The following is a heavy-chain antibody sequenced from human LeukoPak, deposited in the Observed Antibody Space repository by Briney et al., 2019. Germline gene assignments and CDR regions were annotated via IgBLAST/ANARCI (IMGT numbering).Heavy chain of an antibody. J-gene: IGHJ4*02. CDR1: GYSIRSGYY. Sequence: SETLSLTCAVSGYSIRSGYYWGWIRQPPGKGLEWIANIYHSGSTFYNPSLKSRVTISVDTSRNQFSLKLSSVTAADTAVYYCARVPGDYVGLLDYWGQGTLVTVSS. V-gene: IGHV4-38-2*01. D-gene: IGHD4-17*01. CDR2: IYHSGST. CDR3: ARVPGDYVGLLDY.